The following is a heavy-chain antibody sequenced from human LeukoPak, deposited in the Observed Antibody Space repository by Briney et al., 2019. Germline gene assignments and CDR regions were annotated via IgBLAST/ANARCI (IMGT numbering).Heavy chain of an antibody. CDR3: AREGGSSSPDY. V-gene: IGHV4-4*02. CDR1: GGSISSTNW. Sequence: PSETLSLTCAVSGGSISSTNWWSWVRQPPGKGLEWIGEIYHSGSTNYNPSLKSRVTISVDKSKNQFSLNLSFVTAADTAVYYCAREGGSSSPDYWGQGTLVTVSS. D-gene: IGHD6-6*01. CDR2: IYHSGST. J-gene: IGHJ4*02.